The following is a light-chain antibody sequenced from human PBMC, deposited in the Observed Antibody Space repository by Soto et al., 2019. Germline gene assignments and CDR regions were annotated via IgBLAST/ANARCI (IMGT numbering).Light chain of an antibody. Sequence: IVLTQSPVTLALSPGERAVLSCGASQSVSTSLAWYQHKPGQAPRLFIYDASKRAPGIPARFSGSGSGTDFTLTISSLEPEDFAVYYCQVRDVWPSFGQGTKV. V-gene: IGKV3-11*01. CDR3: QVRDVWPS. J-gene: IGKJ1*01. CDR1: QSVSTS. CDR2: DAS.